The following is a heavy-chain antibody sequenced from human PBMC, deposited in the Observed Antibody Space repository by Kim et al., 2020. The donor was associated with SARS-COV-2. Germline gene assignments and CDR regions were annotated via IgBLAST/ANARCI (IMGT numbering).Heavy chain of an antibody. V-gene: IGHV1-46*01. CDR1: GYTFTSYY. CDR3: ARDLCTNGVCYRIYAFDI. Sequence: ASVKVSCKASGYTFTSYYMHWVRQAPGQGLEWMGIINPSGGSTSYAQKFQGRVTMTRDTSTSTVYMELSSLRSEDTAVYYCARDLCTNGVCYRIYAFDIWGQGTMVTVSS. CDR2: INPSGGST. D-gene: IGHD2-8*01. J-gene: IGHJ3*02.